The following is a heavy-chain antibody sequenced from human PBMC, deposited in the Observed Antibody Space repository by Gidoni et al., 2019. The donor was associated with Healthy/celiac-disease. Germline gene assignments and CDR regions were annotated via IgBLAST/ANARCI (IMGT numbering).Heavy chain of an antibody. D-gene: IGHD2-15*01. CDR3: AKAPFKIVVVAAPFDY. CDR1: GFTFSSSG. Sequence: QVQLVESGGGVVQPGRSMRLPCAASGFTFSSSGMHWVRQAPGKGLEWVAVISYDGSNKYYADSVKGRFTISRDNSKNTLYLQMNSLRAEDTAVYYCAKAPFKIVVVAAPFDYWGQGTLVTVSS. J-gene: IGHJ4*02. V-gene: IGHV3-30*18. CDR2: ISYDGSNK.